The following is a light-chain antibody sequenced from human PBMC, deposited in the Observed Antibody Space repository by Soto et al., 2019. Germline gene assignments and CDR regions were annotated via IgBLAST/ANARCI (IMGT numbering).Light chain of an antibody. J-gene: IGKJ5*01. CDR2: DVS. V-gene: IGKV3-11*01. CDR3: QQRSDWSLT. Sequence: EIVLTQSPATLSFSPGERATLSWRASQSVTSYLAWYQQKPGQAPRLLIYDVSNRASGIPARFSGSGSETDFTLTISSLEPEDFAVYYCQQRSDWSLTFGQGTRLEIK. CDR1: QSVTSY.